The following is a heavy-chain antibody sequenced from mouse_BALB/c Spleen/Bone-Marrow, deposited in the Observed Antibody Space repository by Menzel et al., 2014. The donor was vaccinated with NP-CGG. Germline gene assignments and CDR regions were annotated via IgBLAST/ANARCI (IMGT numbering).Heavy chain of an antibody. Sequence: VQLKESGAELVKPGASVKLSCTASGFNIKDTYMHWVKQRPEQGLEWIGRIDPANDNTKYDPKFQGKATITADTSSNTASLQLSSLTSEDTAVYFCANYVHVFFFDYWGQGTTLTVST. CDR1: GFNIKDTY. V-gene: IGHV14-3*02. CDR2: IDPANDNT. J-gene: IGHJ2*01. CDR3: ANYVHVFFFDY.